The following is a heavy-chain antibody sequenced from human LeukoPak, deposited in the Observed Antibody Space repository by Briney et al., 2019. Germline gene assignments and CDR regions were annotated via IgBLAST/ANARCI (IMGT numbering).Heavy chain of an antibody. V-gene: IGHV3-66*01. J-gene: IGHJ4*02. CDR1: GFTFSDYY. CDR2: IYSGGST. CDR3: ARDPRGYSGYDSGPYFDY. Sequence: PGGSLRLSCAVSGFTFSDYYMSWNRQAPGKGLEWVSVIYSGGSTYYADSVKGRFTISRDNSKNTLYLQMNSLRAEDTAVYYCARDPRGYSGYDSGPYFDYWGQGTLVTVSS. D-gene: IGHD5-12*01.